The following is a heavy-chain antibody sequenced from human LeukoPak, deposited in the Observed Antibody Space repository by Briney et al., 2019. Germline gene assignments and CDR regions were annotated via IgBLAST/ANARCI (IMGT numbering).Heavy chain of an antibody. D-gene: IGHD2-8*01. J-gene: IGHJ4*02. CDR1: GFTFSSYE. CDR3: AKDRLEYSIQTPLDY. Sequence: GGSLRLSCAASGFTFSSYEMNWVRQAPGKGLEWVSYISSSGSTIYYADSVKGRFTISRDNAKNSLYLQMNSLRAEDTAVYYCAKDRLEYSIQTPLDYWGQGTLVTVSS. CDR2: ISSSGSTI. V-gene: IGHV3-48*03.